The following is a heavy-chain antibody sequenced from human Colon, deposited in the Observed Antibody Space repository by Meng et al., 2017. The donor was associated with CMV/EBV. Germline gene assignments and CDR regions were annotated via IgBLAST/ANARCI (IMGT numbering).Heavy chain of an antibody. CDR2: IRWDGGST. J-gene: IGHJ4*02. CDR3: AKETVSNGWGVDLAS. CDR1: GFIFDDYA. D-gene: IGHD6-19*01. Sequence: GGSLRLSCAASGFIFDDYAMHWVRQVPGKGLEWVSLIRWDGGSTYYAASVKGRFTISRDNSRNSLYLQMNSLRPEDSALYYCAKETVSNGWGVDLASWGQGTLVTVSS. V-gene: IGHV3-43D*03.